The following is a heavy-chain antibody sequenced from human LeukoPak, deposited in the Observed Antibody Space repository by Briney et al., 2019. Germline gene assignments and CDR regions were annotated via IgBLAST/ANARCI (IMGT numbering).Heavy chain of an antibody. CDR3: ARDGRQKVRGVTDY. CDR1: GYTFTSYG. J-gene: IGHJ4*02. D-gene: IGHD3-10*01. V-gene: IGHV1-18*04. CDR2: ISAYNGNT. Sequence: ASVKVSCKASGYTFTSYGISWVRQAPGHGLEWMGWISAYNGNTNYAQKLQGRVTMTTDTSTSTAYMELRSLRSDDTAVYYCARDGRQKVRGVTDYWGQGTLVTVSS.